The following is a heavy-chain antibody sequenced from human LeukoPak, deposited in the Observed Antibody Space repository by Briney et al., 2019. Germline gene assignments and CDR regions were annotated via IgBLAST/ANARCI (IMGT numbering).Heavy chain of an antibody. CDR3: ASLAVAGTTFDY. CDR1: GFNIRTYG. V-gene: IGHV3-30*02. CDR2: VRYDGNTK. J-gene: IGHJ4*02. D-gene: IGHD6-19*01. Sequence: GGSLRLSCVASGFNIRTYGMHWVRQAPGKGLEWVAIVRYDGNTKNYVDSVKGRFTISRDTSKNTVFLQMNSLRAEDTALYYCASLAVAGTTFDYWGQGTLVTVSS.